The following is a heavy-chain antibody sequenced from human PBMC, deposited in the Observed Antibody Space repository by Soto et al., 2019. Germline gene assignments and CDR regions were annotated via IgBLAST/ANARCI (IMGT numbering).Heavy chain of an antibody. CDR2: ISGSGGST. CDR1: GFTFSTSA. V-gene: IGHV3-23*01. CDR3: AKMAADYGDRVGMDV. Sequence: PGGSLRLSCAASGFTFSTSAMSWVRQAPGKGLEWVSAISGSGGSTYYADSVKGRFTISRDNSKNTLYLQMNSLRAEDTAVYYCAKMAADYGDRVGMDVWGQGTTVTVSS. J-gene: IGHJ6*02. D-gene: IGHD4-17*01.